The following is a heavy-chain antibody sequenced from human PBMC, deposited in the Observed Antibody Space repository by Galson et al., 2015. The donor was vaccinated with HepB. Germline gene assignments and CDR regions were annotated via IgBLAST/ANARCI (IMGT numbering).Heavy chain of an antibody. V-gene: IGHV5-51*01. Sequence: QSGAEVKKPGESLKISCKGSGYSFTSYWIGWVRQMPGKGLEWMGIIYPGDSDTRYSPSFQGQVTISADKSISTAYLQWSSLKASDTAMYYCARHSRFFWSGYYRKSAEYFQHWGQGTLVTVSS. CDR2: IYPGDSDT. CDR1: GYSFTSYW. J-gene: IGHJ1*01. CDR3: ARHSRFFWSGYYRKSAEYFQH. D-gene: IGHD3-3*01.